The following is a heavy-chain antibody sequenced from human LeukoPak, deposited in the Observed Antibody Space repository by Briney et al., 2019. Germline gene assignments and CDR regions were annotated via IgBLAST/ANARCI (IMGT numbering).Heavy chain of an antibody. Sequence: GGSLRLSCAASGFTFSNAWISWVRQAPGKGLEWVGRIKSKTDGGTTDYAAPVKGRFTISRDDSKNTLYLQMNSLKTEDTAVYYCTTPPDDYGGKTPWDYWGQGTLITVSS. D-gene: IGHD4-23*01. V-gene: IGHV3-15*01. CDR1: GFTFSNAW. J-gene: IGHJ4*02. CDR3: TTPPDDYGGKTPWDY. CDR2: IKSKTDGGTT.